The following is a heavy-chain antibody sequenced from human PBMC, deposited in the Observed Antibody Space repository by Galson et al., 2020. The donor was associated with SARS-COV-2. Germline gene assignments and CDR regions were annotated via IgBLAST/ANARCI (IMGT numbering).Heavy chain of an antibody. CDR3: VAGLEWLRFGGMDV. V-gene: IGHV1-69*13. J-gene: IGHJ6*02. D-gene: IGHD5-12*01. Sequence: SVKVSCKASGGTFSSNAISWVRQAPGQGLEWMGGIIPIFGTANYAQKFQGRVTITADESTSTAYMELSSLRSEDTAVYYCVAGLEWLRFGGMDVWGQGTTVTVSS. CDR2: IIPIFGTA. CDR1: GGTFSSNA.